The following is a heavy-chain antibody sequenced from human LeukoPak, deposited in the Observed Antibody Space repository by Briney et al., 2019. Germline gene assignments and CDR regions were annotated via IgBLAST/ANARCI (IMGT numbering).Heavy chain of an antibody. Sequence: PGGSLRLSCAASGFSFRSYGMHWVRQAAGKGLECVAVRSYEGSNEYYADSVKGRFTISRDNSKNTLYLQMTSLRAEDTAVYYCAKDGIRYYYDSSGYYGDYWGQGTLVTVSS. CDR2: RSYEGSNE. J-gene: IGHJ4*02. CDR1: GFSFRSYG. D-gene: IGHD3-22*01. V-gene: IGHV3-30*18. CDR3: AKDGIRYYYDSSGYYGDY.